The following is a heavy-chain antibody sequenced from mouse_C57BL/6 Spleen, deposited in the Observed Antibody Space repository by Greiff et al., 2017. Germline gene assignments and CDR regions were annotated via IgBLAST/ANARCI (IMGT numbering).Heavy chain of an antibody. J-gene: IGHJ2*01. V-gene: IGHV1-69*01. D-gene: IGHD2-3*01. CDR3: ARASIYGGYSYD. CDR1: GYTFTSYW. Sequence: VQLQQPGAELVMPGASVKLSCKASGYTFTSYWMHWVKQRPGQGLEWIGEIDPSDSYTNYNQRFKGQSTLTVDKSSSTAYMQLSSLTSEDSAVYYWARASIYGGYSYDWGQGTTRTVSS. CDR2: IDPSDSYT.